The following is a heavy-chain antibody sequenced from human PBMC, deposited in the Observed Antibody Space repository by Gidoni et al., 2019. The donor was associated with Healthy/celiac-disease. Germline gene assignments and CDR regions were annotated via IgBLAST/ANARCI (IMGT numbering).Heavy chain of an antibody. Sequence: EVQLAESGGGLVQPGRSLRLSCTASGFTCGDYAMSWFRQAPGQGLEWVGFIRSKAYGGTTEYAASVKGRFTISRDDSKSIAYLQMNSLKTEDTAVYYCTRVEHSSSWYVFPHFDYWGQGTLVTVSS. CDR3: TRVEHSSSWYVFPHFDY. V-gene: IGHV3-49*03. CDR1: GFTCGDYA. D-gene: IGHD6-13*01. J-gene: IGHJ4*02. CDR2: IRSKAYGGTT.